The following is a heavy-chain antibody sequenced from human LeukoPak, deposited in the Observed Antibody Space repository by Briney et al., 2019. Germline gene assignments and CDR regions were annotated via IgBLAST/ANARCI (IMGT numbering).Heavy chain of an antibody. J-gene: IGHJ4*02. CDR3: ARDVYNWNYFDY. CDR2: ISSSSSYI. D-gene: IGHD1-20*01. V-gene: IGHV3-21*01. CDR1: GFTFSSYS. Sequence: GGSLRLSRAASGFTFSSYSMNWVRQAPGKGLEWVSSISSSSSYIYYADSVKGRFTISRDNAKNSLYLQMNSLRAEDTAVYYCARDVYNWNYFDYWGLGTLVTVSS.